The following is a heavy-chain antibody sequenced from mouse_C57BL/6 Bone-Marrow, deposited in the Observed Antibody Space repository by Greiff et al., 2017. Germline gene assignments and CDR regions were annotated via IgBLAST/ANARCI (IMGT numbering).Heavy chain of an antibody. Sequence: QVQLQQSGAELARPGASVKLSCKASGYTFTSYGISWVKQSTGQGLEWIGEIYPRSGNTYYNEKFKGKATLTADKSSSTAYMELRSLTSEDSAGDCGARYDDYYGSSYGDCDVWGTGTTVTVSS. CDR3: ARYDDYYGSSYGDCDV. CDR2: IYPRSGNT. D-gene: IGHD1-1*01. V-gene: IGHV1-81*01. CDR1: GYTFTSYG. J-gene: IGHJ1*03.